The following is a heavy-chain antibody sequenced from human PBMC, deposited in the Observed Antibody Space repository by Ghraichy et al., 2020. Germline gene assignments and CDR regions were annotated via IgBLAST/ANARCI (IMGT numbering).Heavy chain of an antibody. CDR1: GFTVSSNY. V-gene: IGHV3-66*01. CDR2: IYSRGST. J-gene: IGHJ4*02. D-gene: IGHD1-26*01. CDR3: ARGPIEEVTGPY. Sequence: LSLTCAASGFTVSSNYMTWVRQAPGKGLEWVSLIYSRGSTDYADSVKGRFTISRDHSKNTLYLQMNSLRAEDTAVYYCARGPIEEVTGPYWGQGTLVTVSS.